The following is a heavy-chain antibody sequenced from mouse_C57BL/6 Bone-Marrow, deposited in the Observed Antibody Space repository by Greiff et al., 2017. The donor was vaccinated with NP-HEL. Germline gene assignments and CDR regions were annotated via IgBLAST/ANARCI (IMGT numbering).Heavy chain of an antibody. CDR1: GYAFSSYW. CDR3: ARRLLVRRDAMDY. V-gene: IGHV1-80*01. CDR2: IYPGDGDT. J-gene: IGHJ4*01. D-gene: IGHD1-1*01. Sequence: QVQLKESGAELVKPGASVKISCKASGYAFSSYWMNWVKQRPGKGLEWFGQIYPGDGDTTYNGKFKGKATLTADKSSSTAYRQLSSLTSEDSAVYFCARRLLVRRDAMDYWGQGTSVTVSS.